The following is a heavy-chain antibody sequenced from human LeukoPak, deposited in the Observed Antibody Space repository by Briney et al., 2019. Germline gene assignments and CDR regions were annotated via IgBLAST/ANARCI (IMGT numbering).Heavy chain of an antibody. Sequence: GRSLRLSCAASGFTFSSYGMHWVRQAPGKGLKWVAVIWYDGSNKYYADSVKGRFTISRDNSKNTLYLQMNSLRAEDTAVYYCARAGAADSVPAAMFDYYYYGMDVWGQGTTVTVSS. CDR1: GFTFSSYG. J-gene: IGHJ6*02. D-gene: IGHD2-2*01. V-gene: IGHV3-33*01. CDR2: IWYDGSNK. CDR3: ARAGAADSVPAAMFDYYYYGMDV.